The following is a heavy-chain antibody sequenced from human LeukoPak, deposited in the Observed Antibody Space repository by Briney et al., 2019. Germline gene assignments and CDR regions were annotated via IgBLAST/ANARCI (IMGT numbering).Heavy chain of an antibody. V-gene: IGHV4-59*01. CDR1: GGSISSYY. J-gene: IGHJ4*02. Sequence: PSETLSLTCTVSGGSISSYYRSWIRQPPGKGLEWIGYIYYSGSTNYNPSLKSRVTISVDTSKNQFSLKLSSVTAADTALYYCARENGYRYDYWGQGTLVTVSS. CDR3: ARENGYRYDY. CDR2: IYYSGST. D-gene: IGHD5-18*01.